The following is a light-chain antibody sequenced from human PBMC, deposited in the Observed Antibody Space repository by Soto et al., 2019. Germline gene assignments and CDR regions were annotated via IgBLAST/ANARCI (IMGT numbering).Light chain of an antibody. CDR2: EVR. V-gene: IGLV2-14*01. Sequence: QPALTQPASVSGSLGQSITISCTGSNRDIGAYNLVSWYQQYPDTAPKLIIYEVRNRPSGVSYRFTGSRSGNTASLTISALQADDESTFYCSSYTTTSTLLFGGGTKLTVL. CDR1: NRDIGAYNL. J-gene: IGLJ3*02. CDR3: SSYTTTSTLL.